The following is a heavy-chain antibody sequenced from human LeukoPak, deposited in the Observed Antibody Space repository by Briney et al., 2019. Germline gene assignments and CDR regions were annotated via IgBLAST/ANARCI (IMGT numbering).Heavy chain of an antibody. V-gene: IGHV4-39*07. Sequence: SETLSLTCTVSGGSISSTNYYWGWIRQPPGKGLEWIGNIYYSGSTYYNPSLKSRVTISVDTSKNQFSLKLSSVTAADTAVYYCAACGGDCYSFDYWGQGTLVTVSS. CDR2: IYYSGST. J-gene: IGHJ4*02. CDR3: AACGGDCYSFDY. D-gene: IGHD2-21*02. CDR1: GGSISSTNYY.